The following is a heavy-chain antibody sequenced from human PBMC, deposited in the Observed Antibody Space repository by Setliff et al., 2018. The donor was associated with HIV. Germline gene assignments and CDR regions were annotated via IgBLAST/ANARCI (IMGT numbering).Heavy chain of an antibody. Sequence: SETLSLTCNVSGGSISNNYWSWIRQPPGKGLEWIGYIHYSGNTKYNPSLKSRVTISVDTSKNQFSLKLSSVTAADTAIYYCSRSPKGRYGDYVYAFDIWGQGTMVTVSS. D-gene: IGHD4-17*01. CDR2: IHYSGNT. V-gene: IGHV4-59*08. CDR1: GGSISNNY. CDR3: SRSPKGRYGDYVYAFDI. J-gene: IGHJ3*02.